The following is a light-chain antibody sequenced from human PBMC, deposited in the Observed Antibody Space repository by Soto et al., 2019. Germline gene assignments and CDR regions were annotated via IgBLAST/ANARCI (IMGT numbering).Light chain of an antibody. V-gene: IGKV3D-11*01. Sequence: EIVLTQSPGTLSLSPGERATLSCRASQGIGDTLAWYQQKPGQTPRLLIYDTSIRATGVPARFSGSGSGTDFTLTISSLEPEDFAVYYCQQRSNWPITFGQGTRLEIK. J-gene: IGKJ5*01. CDR2: DTS. CDR3: QQRSNWPIT. CDR1: QGIGDT.